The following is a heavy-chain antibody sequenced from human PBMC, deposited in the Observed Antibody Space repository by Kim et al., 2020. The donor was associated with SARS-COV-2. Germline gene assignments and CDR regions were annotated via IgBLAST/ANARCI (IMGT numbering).Heavy chain of an antibody. Sequence: YYAASVKGRFTISRDNSKNTLYLQMNSLRAEDTAVYYCAKDGYSSGWFYYWGQGTLVTVSS. J-gene: IGHJ4*02. D-gene: IGHD6-19*01. CDR3: AKDGYSSGWFYY. V-gene: IGHV3-23*01.